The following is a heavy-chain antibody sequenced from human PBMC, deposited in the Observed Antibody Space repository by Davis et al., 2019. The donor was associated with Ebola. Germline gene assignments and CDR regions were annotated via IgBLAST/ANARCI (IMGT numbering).Heavy chain of an antibody. Sequence: GGSLRLSCAASGFTFRSYAMSWVRQPPGKGLEWVSAISSSGGSIYYADSVKGRFTISRDNSKNTLYLQMNSLRAEDTAVYYCAKDSPKYYDFWSGYYNYWGQGTLVTVSS. CDR3: AKDSPKYYDFWSGYYNY. J-gene: IGHJ4*02. CDR2: ISSSGGSI. V-gene: IGHV3-23*01. D-gene: IGHD3-3*01. CDR1: GFTFRSYA.